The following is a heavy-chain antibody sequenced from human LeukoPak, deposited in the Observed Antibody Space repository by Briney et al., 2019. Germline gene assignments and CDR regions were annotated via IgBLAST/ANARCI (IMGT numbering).Heavy chain of an antibody. J-gene: IGHJ6*02. D-gene: IGHD5-12*01. V-gene: IGHV3-23*01. CDR3: AKDRGYDFSYGMDV. CDR2: ISGSGGGT. Sequence: GGSLRLSCAASRFTFSSYAMSWVRQAPAEGLEWVSAISGSGGGTFYADLLKGRFTISRDNSKNTLYLQMNSLRAEDTAVYYCAKDRGYDFSYGMDVWGQGTTVTVSS. CDR1: RFTFSSYA.